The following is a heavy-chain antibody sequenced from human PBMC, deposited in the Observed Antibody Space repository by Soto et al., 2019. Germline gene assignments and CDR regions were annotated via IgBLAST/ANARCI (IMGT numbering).Heavy chain of an antibody. CDR2: ISSSGTGI. J-gene: IGHJ4*02. CDR1: GFTFRDYY. Sequence: QVQLVESGGGLVKPGGSLRLSCAASGFTFRDYYMTWIRQAPGKGLEWVSYISSSGTGIFYPDSVKGRFTISRDNAKNSLYLQMSSLRAEDTAVYYCARLLVVAATRGSDYWGQGTLVTVSS. CDR3: ARLLVVAATRGSDY. V-gene: IGHV3-11*04. D-gene: IGHD2-15*01.